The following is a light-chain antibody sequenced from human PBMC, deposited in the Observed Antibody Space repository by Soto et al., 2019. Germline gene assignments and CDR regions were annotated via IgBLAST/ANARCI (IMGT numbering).Light chain of an antibody. J-gene: IGKJ1*01. Sequence: DIQMSQSPSALSASVGDRVTITCRASQSISIWLAWYQQKPGKAPKLLIYKASSLESGVPSRFSGSGSGTEFTLTISSLQPDDFATYYCHQYNSYWTFGQGTKVDIK. V-gene: IGKV1-5*03. CDR2: KAS. CDR3: HQYNSYWT. CDR1: QSISIW.